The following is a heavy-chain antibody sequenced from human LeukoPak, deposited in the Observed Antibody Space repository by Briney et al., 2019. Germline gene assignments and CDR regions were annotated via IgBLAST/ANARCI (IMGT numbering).Heavy chain of an antibody. V-gene: IGHV3-64*01. Sequence: PGGSLRLSCAASGFTFSSYAMHWVRQAPGKGLEYVSAISSNGGSTYYANSVKGRFTISRDNSKNTLYLQMNSLRAEDTAVYYCASEIIAVAGTGELFDYWGQGTLVTVSS. CDR1: GFTFSSYA. J-gene: IGHJ4*02. D-gene: IGHD6-19*01. CDR3: ASEIIAVAGTGELFDY. CDR2: ISSNGGST.